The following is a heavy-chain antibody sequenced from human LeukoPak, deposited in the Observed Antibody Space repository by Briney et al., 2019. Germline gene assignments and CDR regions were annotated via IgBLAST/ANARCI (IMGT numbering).Heavy chain of an antibody. CDR2: ISGSGGST. V-gene: IGHV3-23*01. CDR3: ARDYTGTTYNGY. Sequence: GGSLRLSCAASGFTFSSCAMSWVRQAPGKGLEWVSAISGSGGSTYYADSVKGRFTISRDNAKNSLYLQMNSLRAEDTAVYYCARDYTGTTYNGYWGQGTLVTVSS. D-gene: IGHD1-1*01. CDR1: GFTFSSCA. J-gene: IGHJ4*02.